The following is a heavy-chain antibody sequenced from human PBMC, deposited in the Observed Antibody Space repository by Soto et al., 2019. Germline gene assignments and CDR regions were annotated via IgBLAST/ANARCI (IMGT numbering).Heavy chain of an antibody. Sequence: VKVSCKASGYTFTGYYMHWVRQAPGQGLEWMGWINPNSGGTNYAQKFQGWVTMTRDTSISTAYMELSRLRSDDTAVYYCAREDPYYYDSSGQRGGDAFDIWGQGTMVTVSS. CDR3: AREDPYYYDSSGQRGGDAFDI. CDR2: INPNSGGT. J-gene: IGHJ3*02. V-gene: IGHV1-2*04. CDR1: GYTFTGYY. D-gene: IGHD3-22*01.